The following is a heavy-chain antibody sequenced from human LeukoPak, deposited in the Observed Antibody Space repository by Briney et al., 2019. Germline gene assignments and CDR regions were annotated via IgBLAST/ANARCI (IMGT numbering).Heavy chain of an antibody. V-gene: IGHV3-7*04. CDR3: ATDRDGYRKSWYRFHY. CDR1: EFIFRNYW. Sequence: HPGGSLRLSCAASEFIFRNYWMIWVRQAPGKGLEWVANIKHDGTETNYVDSVKGRFTISRDNAKKSLYLQMNSLRAEDSAVYYCATDRDGYRKSWYRFHYWGQGTRVAVSS. CDR2: IKHDGTET. J-gene: IGHJ4*02. D-gene: IGHD5-24*01.